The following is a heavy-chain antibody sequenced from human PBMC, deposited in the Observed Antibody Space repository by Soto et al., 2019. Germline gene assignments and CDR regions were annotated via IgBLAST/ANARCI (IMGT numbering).Heavy chain of an antibody. CDR1: GGSISSYY. D-gene: IGHD3-10*01. CDR2: IYYSGST. V-gene: IGHV4-59*01. J-gene: IGHJ5*02. Sequence: SETLSLTCTVSGGSISSYYWSWIRQPPGKGLEWIGYIYYSGSTNYNPSLKSRVTISVDTSKNQFSLKLSSVTAADTAVYYCARTMVRGVIIRGGYNWFDPWGQGTLVTVSS. CDR3: ARTMVRGVIIRGGYNWFDP.